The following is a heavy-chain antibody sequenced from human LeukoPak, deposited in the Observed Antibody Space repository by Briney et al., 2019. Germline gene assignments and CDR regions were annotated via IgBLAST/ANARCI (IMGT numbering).Heavy chain of an antibody. D-gene: IGHD1-26*01. Sequence: GASVKVSCKASGYTFTSYYIRWVRQAPGQGLEWMGWINAYSGNTNYAQKLQGRVTMTTDTSTSTAYMELRSLRSDDTAVYYCARGRYYLGSDYWGQGTLVTVSS. J-gene: IGHJ4*02. CDR3: ARGRYYLGSDY. CDR1: GYTFTSYY. CDR2: INAYSGNT. V-gene: IGHV1-18*04.